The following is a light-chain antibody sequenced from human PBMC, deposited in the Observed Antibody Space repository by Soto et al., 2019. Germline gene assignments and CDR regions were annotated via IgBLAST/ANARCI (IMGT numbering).Light chain of an antibody. CDR3: QQYNSYPWT. CDR2: KAS. CDR1: QSISTW. J-gene: IGKJ1*01. V-gene: IGKV1-5*03. Sequence: IQMTQSPSTLSTSVGDRVTFTCRASQSISTWLAWYQQKPGKAPKLLIYKASTLEVGVPSRFSGSGSGTEFTLTINTLQPADFATYYCQQYNSYPWTFGQGTRV.